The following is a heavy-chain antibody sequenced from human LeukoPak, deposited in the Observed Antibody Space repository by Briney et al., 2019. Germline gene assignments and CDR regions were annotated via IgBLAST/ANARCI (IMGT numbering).Heavy chain of an antibody. CDR2: ISGSGDNR. Sequence: GGSLRLSCAASGFTVSNIYVSWVRQAPGKGLEWVSLISGSGDNRYYADSVKGRFTISRDNSRTTLYLQMNSLRVEDTAVYYCAKMAGYTYGYPFDYWGQGTLVTVSS. V-gene: IGHV3-23*01. CDR3: AKMAGYTYGYPFDY. J-gene: IGHJ4*02. D-gene: IGHD5-18*01. CDR1: GFTVSNIY.